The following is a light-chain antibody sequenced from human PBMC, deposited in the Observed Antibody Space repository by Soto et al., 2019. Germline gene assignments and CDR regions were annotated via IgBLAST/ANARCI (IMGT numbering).Light chain of an antibody. CDR3: CSYAGSTTFRV. CDR2: EAS. CDR1: LGNYNL. Sequence: QSALTQPASVSGSPGQSITISCTGTLGNYNLVSWYQQHPGKAPKLMIYEASKRPSGVSNRFSGSKSGNTASLTISGLQAEDEADYYCCSYAGSTTFRVFGGGTQLTVL. V-gene: IGLV2-23*02. J-gene: IGLJ3*02.